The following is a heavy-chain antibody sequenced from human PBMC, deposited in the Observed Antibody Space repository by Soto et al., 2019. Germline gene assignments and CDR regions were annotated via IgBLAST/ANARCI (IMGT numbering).Heavy chain of an antibody. V-gene: IGHV1-18*01. J-gene: IGHJ5*02. CDR3: ARVGATHGYCSSTSCYWGGWFDP. Sequence: QVQLVQSGAEVKKPGASVKVSCKASGYTFTSYGISWVRQAPGQGLEWMGWISAYNGNTNYAQKLQGRVTMTTDTSTRTAYMELRSLRSDDTAVYYCARVGATHGYCSSTSCYWGGWFDPWGQGTLVTVSS. D-gene: IGHD2-2*03. CDR2: ISAYNGNT. CDR1: GYTFTSYG.